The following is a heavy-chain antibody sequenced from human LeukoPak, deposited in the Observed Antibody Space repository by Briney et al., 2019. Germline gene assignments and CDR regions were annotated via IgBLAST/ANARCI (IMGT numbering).Heavy chain of an antibody. J-gene: IGHJ4*02. CDR3: ARDGAAAGTFVDY. V-gene: IGHV4-34*01. D-gene: IGHD6-13*01. Sequence: SETLSLTCAVYGGSFSGYYWSWIRQPPGKGLEWIGEINHSGSTYYNPSLKSRVTISVDTSKNQFSLKLSSVTAADTAVYYCARDGAAAGTFVDYWGQGTLVTVSS. CDR2: INHSGST. CDR1: GGSFSGYY.